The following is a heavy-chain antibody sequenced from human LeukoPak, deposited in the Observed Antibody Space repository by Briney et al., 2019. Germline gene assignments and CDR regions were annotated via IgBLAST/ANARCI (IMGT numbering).Heavy chain of an antibody. J-gene: IGHJ4*02. V-gene: IGHV5-51*01. D-gene: IGHD3-9*01. CDR3: ARLHYYDILTGYYFDY. CDR2: IYPGDSDT. Sequence: GESLKISCKGPGYSFTSYWIGWVRQMPGKGLEWMGIIYPGDSDTRYSPSFQGQVTISADKSISAAYLQWSSLKASDTAMYYCARLHYYDILTGYYFDYWGQGTLVTVSS. CDR1: GYSFTSYW.